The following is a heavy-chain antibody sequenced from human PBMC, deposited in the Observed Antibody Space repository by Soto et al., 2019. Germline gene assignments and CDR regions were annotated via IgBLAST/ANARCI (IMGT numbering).Heavy chain of an antibody. J-gene: IGHJ4*02. CDR2: ISSTTNYI. CDR3: ARESEDLTSNFDY. CDR1: GFTFTRYS. V-gene: IGHV3-21*01. Sequence: GGSLRLSCAASGFTFTRYSMNWVRQAPGKGLEWASSISSTTNYIYYADSMKGRFTVSRDNAKNSVYLEMNSLSAEDTAVYYCARESEDLTSNFDYWGQGTLVIVSX.